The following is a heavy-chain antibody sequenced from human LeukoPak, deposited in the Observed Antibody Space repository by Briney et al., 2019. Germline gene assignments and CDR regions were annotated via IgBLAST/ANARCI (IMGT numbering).Heavy chain of an antibody. CDR3: ARHSDVVGAI. Sequence: KYGESLKISCEASGYAFTHQWIGWMRQMPGTGLEWVGIIYPRDSDTIYSPSFQGHVTISADTSINTAYLEWRSLEASDTAMYYCARHSDVVGAIWGRGTQVSVSS. V-gene: IGHV5-51*01. D-gene: IGHD3-16*01. J-gene: IGHJ4*02. CDR2: IYPRDSDT. CDR1: GYAFTHQW.